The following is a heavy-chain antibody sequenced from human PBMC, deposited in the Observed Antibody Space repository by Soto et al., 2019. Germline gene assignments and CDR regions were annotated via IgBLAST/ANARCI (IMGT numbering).Heavy chain of an antibody. V-gene: IGHV3-11*01. CDR2: ISSSGSTI. CDR1: GFTFSDYY. D-gene: IGHD6-13*01. CDR3: ARASIAAAVFYYYYYMDV. Sequence: GGSLRLSCAASGFTFSDYYMSWIRQAPGKGLEWVSYISSSGSTIYYADSVKGRFTISRDNAKNSLYLQMNSLRAEDTAVYYCARASIAAAVFYYYYYMDVWGKGTTVTVSS. J-gene: IGHJ6*03.